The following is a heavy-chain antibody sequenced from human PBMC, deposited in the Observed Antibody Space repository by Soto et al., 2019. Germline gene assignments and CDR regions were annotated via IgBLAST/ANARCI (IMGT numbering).Heavy chain of an antibody. V-gene: IGHV1-69*13. CDR2: IIPIFGTA. CDR1: GGTFSSYA. J-gene: IGHJ6*02. Sequence: ASVKVSCKASGGTFSSYAISWVRQAPGQGLEWMGGIIPIFGTANYAQKFQGRVTITADESTSTAYMELSSLRSEDTAVYYCATPSRTIADRGYYYYYGMDVWGQGTTVTVSS. CDR3: ATPSRTIADRGYYYYYGMDV. D-gene: IGHD6-6*01.